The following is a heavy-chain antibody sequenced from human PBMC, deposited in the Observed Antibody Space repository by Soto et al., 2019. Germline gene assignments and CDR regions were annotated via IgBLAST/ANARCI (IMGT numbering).Heavy chain of an antibody. V-gene: IGHV3-73*01. D-gene: IGHD6-25*01. J-gene: IGHJ4*02. CDR2: MRSKANSYGT. CDR3: TRPYTSYESSGPRDG. Sequence: LEWVGRMRSKANSYGTEYAASVKGRFTITRDDSKNTAYLQMNSLKPEDTAVYYCTRPYTSYESSGPRDGWVQGTLVTVPS.